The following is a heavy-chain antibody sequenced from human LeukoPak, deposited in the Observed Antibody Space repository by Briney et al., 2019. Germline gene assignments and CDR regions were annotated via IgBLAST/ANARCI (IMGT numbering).Heavy chain of an antibody. Sequence: SETLSLTCTVSGGSVSSGSYYWSWIRQTPGKGLDWIAYMYYSGTTPYNPSLKSRVTISVDASKNPFSLRLSSVTAADTAVYYCARAGPWSSSGWVHLDNWGQGTVVTVSS. CDR2: MYYSGTT. CDR3: ARAGPWSSSGWVHLDN. D-gene: IGHD6-19*01. V-gene: IGHV4-61*01. J-gene: IGHJ4*02. CDR1: GGSVSSGSYY.